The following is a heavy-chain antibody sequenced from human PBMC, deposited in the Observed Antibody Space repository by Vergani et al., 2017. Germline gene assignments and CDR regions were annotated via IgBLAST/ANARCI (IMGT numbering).Heavy chain of an antibody. CDR2: ISSSSSYI. Sequence: EVQLVESGGGLVKPGGSLRLSCAASGFTFSSYSMNWVRQATGKGLEWVSSISSSSSYIYYADSVKGVFTISRDNAKNSLYLQMNSLRAEDTAVYYCARAGGLVVPAAMPGDYYYGMNVWGQGTTVTVSS. J-gene: IGHJ6*02. CDR3: ARAGGLVVPAAMPGDYYYGMNV. CDR1: GFTFSSYS. D-gene: IGHD2-2*01. V-gene: IGHV3-21*01.